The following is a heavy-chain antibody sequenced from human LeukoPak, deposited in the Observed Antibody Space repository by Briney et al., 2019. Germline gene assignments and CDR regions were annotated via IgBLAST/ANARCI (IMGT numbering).Heavy chain of an antibody. Sequence: SETLSLTCAVYGGSFSGYYWSWIRQPPGKGLEWIGIIYYSGSTYYNPSLKSRVTISVDTSKNQFSLKLSSVTAADTAVYYCACLGGSLHYYYYYMDVWGKGTTVTVPS. J-gene: IGHJ6*03. D-gene: IGHD3-10*01. V-gene: IGHV4-34*01. CDR2: IYYSGST. CDR1: GGSFSGYY. CDR3: ACLGGSLHYYYYYMDV.